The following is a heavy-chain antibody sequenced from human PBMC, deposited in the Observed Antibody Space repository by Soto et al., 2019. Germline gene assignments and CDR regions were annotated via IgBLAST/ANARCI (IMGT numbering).Heavy chain of an antibody. CDR3: AREVPDDSSGYYYGAFDI. V-gene: IGHV3-23*01. Sequence: GGSLRLSCAASGFTFSSYAMSWVRQAPGKGLEWVAAISYNGGSTYYADSVKGRFTISRDNSKNTLYLQMNSLRAEDTAVYYCAREVPDDSSGYYYGAFDIWGQGTMVTVSS. CDR2: ISYNGGST. J-gene: IGHJ3*02. CDR1: GFTFSSYA. D-gene: IGHD3-22*01.